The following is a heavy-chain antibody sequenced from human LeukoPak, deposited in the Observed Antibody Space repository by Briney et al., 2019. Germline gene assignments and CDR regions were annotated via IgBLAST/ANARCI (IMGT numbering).Heavy chain of an antibody. CDR3: ARTRLRIGYYDSSGYPFDY. CDR2: INPNSGGT. CDR1: GYTFTGYF. J-gene: IGHJ4*02. V-gene: IGHV1-2*02. Sequence: ASVKVSCKASGYTFTGYFMLWVRQAPGQGLEWMGWINPNSGGTNYAQKFQGRVTMTRDTSISTAYMELSRLRSDDTAVYYRARTRLRIGYYDSSGYPFDYWGQGTLVTVSS. D-gene: IGHD3-22*01.